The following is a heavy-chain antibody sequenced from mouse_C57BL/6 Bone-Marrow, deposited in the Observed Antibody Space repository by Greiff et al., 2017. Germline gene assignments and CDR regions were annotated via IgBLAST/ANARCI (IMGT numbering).Heavy chain of an antibody. Sequence: DVMLVESGGGLVKPGGSLKLSCAASGFTFSSYAMSWVRQTPEKRLEWVATISDGGSYTYYPDNVKGRFTISRDNAKNNLYLQMSHLKSEDTAMYYCARLRRVPDWGQGTTLTVSS. CDR3: ARLRRVPD. D-gene: IGHD2-12*01. J-gene: IGHJ2*01. CDR1: GFTFSSYA. V-gene: IGHV5-4*03. CDR2: ISDGGSYT.